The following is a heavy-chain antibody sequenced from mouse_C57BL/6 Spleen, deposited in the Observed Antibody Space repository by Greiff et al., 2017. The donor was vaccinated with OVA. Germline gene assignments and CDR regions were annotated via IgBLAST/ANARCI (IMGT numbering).Heavy chain of an antibody. V-gene: IGHV1-54*01. J-gene: IGHJ4*01. CDR2: INPGSGGT. D-gene: IGHD3-2*02. Sequence: VKLQQSGAELVRPGTSVKVSCKASGYAFTNYLIEWVKQRPGQGLEWIGVINPGSGGTNYNETFKGKATLTADKSSSTAYMQLSSLTSEDSAVYFCARQLMPYYYAMDYWGQGTSATVSS. CDR3: ARQLMPYYYAMDY. CDR1: GYAFTNYL.